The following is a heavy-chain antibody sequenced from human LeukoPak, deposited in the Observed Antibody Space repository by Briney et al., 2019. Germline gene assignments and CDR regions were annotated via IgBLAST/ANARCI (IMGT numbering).Heavy chain of an antibody. CDR3: ARDVLYPYYYYGMDV. CDR2: INHSGST. CDR1: GGSFSVYY. V-gene: IGHV4-34*01. Sequence: SETLSLTCAVYGGSFSVYYWSWIRQPPGKGLEWIGEINHSGSTNYNPSLKSRVTISVDTSKNQFSLKLSSVTAADTAVYYCARDVLYPYYYYGMDVWGQGTTVTVSS. J-gene: IGHJ6*02.